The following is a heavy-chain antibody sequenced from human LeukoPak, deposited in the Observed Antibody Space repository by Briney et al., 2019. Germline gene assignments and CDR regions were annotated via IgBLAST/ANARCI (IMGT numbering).Heavy chain of an antibody. V-gene: IGHV3-53*01. J-gene: IGHJ4*02. CDR2: ISHSGGST. D-gene: IGHD6-13*01. CDR1: GFSVITDY. CDR3: ARRTYSTDQYYFDY. Sequence: GGSLRLSCAASGFSVITDYMTWVRQAPGKGLEWVSVISHSGGSTYYADSVKGRFTISRDNSKNTLYLQMSSLRADDTAVYYCARRTYSTDQYYFDYWGQGTLVTVSS.